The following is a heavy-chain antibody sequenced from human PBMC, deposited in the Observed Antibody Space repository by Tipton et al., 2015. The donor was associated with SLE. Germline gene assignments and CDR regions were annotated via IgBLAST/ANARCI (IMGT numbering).Heavy chain of an antibody. Sequence: SLRLSCSASGFTFDNYAMSWFRQAPGKGLEWVGFIRSKAYGGKTEYAASVKGRFTISRDDSKIIAYLQMKSLKTEDTSVYYCTRDPLLPTWFAAWGQGTLFTVSS. CDR3: TRDPLLPTWFAA. J-gene: IGHJ5*02. D-gene: IGHD1-26*01. V-gene: IGHV3-49*03. CDR2: IRSKAYGGKT. CDR1: GFTFDNYA.